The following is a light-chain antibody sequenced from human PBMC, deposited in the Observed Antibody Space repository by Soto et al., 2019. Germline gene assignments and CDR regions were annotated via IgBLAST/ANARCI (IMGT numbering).Light chain of an antibody. CDR2: GVS. CDR3: MQCTHGERT. J-gene: IGKJ1*01. V-gene: IGKV2-30*01. Sequence: DVVMTQSPLSLPVTLAQPASISCWSSQSLVYSDGNTFLNWFQQRSGQSPRRLISGVSNRDSGVPERFRGSGSGNVVRLKLSRVEAEDVGVYYCMQCTHGERTFDQGTKVEIK. CDR1: QSLVYSDGNTF.